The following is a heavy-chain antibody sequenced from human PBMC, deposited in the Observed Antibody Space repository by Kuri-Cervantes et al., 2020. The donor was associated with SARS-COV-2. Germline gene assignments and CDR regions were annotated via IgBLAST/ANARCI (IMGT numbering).Heavy chain of an antibody. CDR2: ISSSSSTI. CDR3: AKLGGGDYDFWSGYSDYYYGMDV. V-gene: IGHV3-48*02. Sequence: LSLTCAASGFTFSSYSMNWVRQAPGKGLEWVSYISSSSSTIYYADSVKGRFTISRDNAKNSLYLQMNSLRDEDTAVYYCAKLGGGDYDFWSGYSDYYYGMDVWGQGTTVTVSS. CDR1: GFTFSSYS. J-gene: IGHJ6*02. D-gene: IGHD3-3*01.